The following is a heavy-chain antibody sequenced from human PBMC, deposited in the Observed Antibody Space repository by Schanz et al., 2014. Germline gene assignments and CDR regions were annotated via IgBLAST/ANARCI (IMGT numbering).Heavy chain of an antibody. Sequence: EVQLVESGGGLVQPGGSLRLSCAVSGFTVSSNHMSWVRQAPGKGLEWVSVIYSGIGAYYADSVRGRFTISRDRFQNTLHLQVTSLRAEDTALYYCARDSGPYYDKSMDVWGQGTLVTVSS. J-gene: IGHJ4*02. CDR1: GFTVSSNH. D-gene: IGHD3-9*01. CDR2: IYSGIGA. CDR3: ARDSGPYYDKSMDV. V-gene: IGHV3-66*01.